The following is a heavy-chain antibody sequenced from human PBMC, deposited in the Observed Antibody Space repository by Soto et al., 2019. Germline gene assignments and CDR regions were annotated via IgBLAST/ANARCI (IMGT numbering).Heavy chain of an antibody. Sequence: EVQVLESGGGLVQPGGSLRLSCAASGFTFSNYAMNWVRQAPGKGLEWVSGISATGVKTYSADSVKGRFTMSRDNSKDTVYLEMNSLRAEDTAVYYCTKSSSAMIYYFDFWGLGAQVTVSS. CDR1: GFTFSNYA. V-gene: IGHV3-23*01. CDR3: TKSSSAMIYYFDF. J-gene: IGHJ4*02. CDR2: ISATGVKT. D-gene: IGHD2-2*01.